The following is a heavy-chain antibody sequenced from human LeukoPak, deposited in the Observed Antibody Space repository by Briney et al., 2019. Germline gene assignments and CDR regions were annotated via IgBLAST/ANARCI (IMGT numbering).Heavy chain of an antibody. Sequence: PGGSLRLSCAVSGIIVSNNYMYCVRQAPGKGLEWVSAIYSDGRTYYADSVRGRFTISRDNSKSTLYLQMNSLRAEDTAVYYCSRAGYTYKTRAQWGQGTLVTVSS. D-gene: IGHD5-18*01. CDR3: SRAGYTYKTRAQ. CDR1: GIIVSNNY. CDR2: IYSDGRT. V-gene: IGHV3-66*01. J-gene: IGHJ4*02.